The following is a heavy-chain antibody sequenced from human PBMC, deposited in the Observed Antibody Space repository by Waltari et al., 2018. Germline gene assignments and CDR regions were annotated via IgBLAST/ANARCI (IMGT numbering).Heavy chain of an antibody. Sequence: EVQLVEAAGGLVQPGGFMRSSCAAAGSTFRNYLMTWVRQAPGKGLEWVANIKQDGSEKYYVDSVKGRFTISRDNAKNSLYLQMNSLRAEDTAVYYCARGRATNDYWGQGTLVTVSS. CDR1: GSTFRNYL. J-gene: IGHJ4*02. CDR3: ARGRATNDY. V-gene: IGHV3-7*01. CDR2: IKQDGSEK.